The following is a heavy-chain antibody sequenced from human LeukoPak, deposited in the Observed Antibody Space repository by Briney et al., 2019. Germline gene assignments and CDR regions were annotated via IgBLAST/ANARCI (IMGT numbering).Heavy chain of an antibody. D-gene: IGHD6-19*01. V-gene: IGHV3-23*01. J-gene: IGHJ4*02. CDR2: ISGSGGST. CDR3: AKMPVSYSSGWSNFDY. CDR1: GFTVSSNY. Sequence: GGSLRLSCAASGFTVSSNYMSWVRQAPGKGLEWVSGISGSGGSTYYAESVKGRFTISRDNSKNTVYLQMNSLRAEDTAVYYCAKMPVSYSSGWSNFDYWGQGTLVTVSS.